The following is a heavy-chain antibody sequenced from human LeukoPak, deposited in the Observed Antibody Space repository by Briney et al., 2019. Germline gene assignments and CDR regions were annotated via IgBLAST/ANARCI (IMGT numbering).Heavy chain of an antibody. CDR2: ISGSGGST. V-gene: IGHV3-23*01. J-gene: IGHJ4*02. Sequence: GGSLRLSCAASGFTFSSYAMSWVRQAPGRGLEWVSAISGSGGSTYYADSVKGRFTISSDNSKNALFLQMNSLTAEDTAVYYCAKSGPYCRSTSCNYFDYWGQGTLVTVSS. D-gene: IGHD2-2*01. CDR1: GFTFSSYA. CDR3: AKSGPYCRSTSCNYFDY.